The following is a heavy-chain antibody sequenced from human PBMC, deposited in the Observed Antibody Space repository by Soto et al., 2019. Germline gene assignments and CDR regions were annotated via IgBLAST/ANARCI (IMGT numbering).Heavy chain of an antibody. Sequence: SETLSLTCTVSGGSISSYYWSWIRQPPGKGLEWIGYIYYSGSTNYNPSLKSRVTISVDTSKNQFSLKLSSVTAADTSVYYCARSPTNHYYYYMDVWGKGTTVTVSS. CDR2: IYYSGST. V-gene: IGHV4-59*08. J-gene: IGHJ6*03. CDR3: ARSPTNHYYYYMDV. CDR1: GGSISSYY. D-gene: IGHD5-12*01.